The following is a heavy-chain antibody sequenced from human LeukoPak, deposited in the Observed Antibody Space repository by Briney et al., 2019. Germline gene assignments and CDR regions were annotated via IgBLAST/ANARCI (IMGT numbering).Heavy chain of an antibody. CDR1: GYDFTKYA. CDR2: IDAGNGRT. V-gene: IGHV1-3*03. CDR3: AKDWNWNYALGY. D-gene: IGHD1-7*01. J-gene: IGHJ4*02. Sequence: VASVKVSCKASGYDFTKYAVQWVRQAPGQRLEWMGWIDAGNGRTKYSQDFQGRVTITRDTSARIAYMELSSLTSDDMSVYYCAKDWNWNYALGYWGQGTLVTVSS.